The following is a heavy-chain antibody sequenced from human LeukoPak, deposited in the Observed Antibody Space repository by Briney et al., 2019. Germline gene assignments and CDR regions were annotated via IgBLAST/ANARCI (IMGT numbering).Heavy chain of an antibody. D-gene: IGHD6-19*01. J-gene: IGHJ2*01. CDR1: GFTVSSNY. CDR2: IYSGGVT. Sequence: PGGSLRLSCAASGFTVSSNYMSWVRQAPGKGLEWVSLIYSGGVTYYADSVEGRFIISRDNPKNTLFLQMNSLRAEDTAVYYCARAPSGWSDYWYFDLWGRGTLVTVSS. V-gene: IGHV3-53*01. CDR3: ARAPSGWSDYWYFDL.